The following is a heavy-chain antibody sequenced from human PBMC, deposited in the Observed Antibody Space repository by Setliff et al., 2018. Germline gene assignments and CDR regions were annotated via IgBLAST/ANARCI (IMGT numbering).Heavy chain of an antibody. CDR3: ARDTRIRESGTYPSDAFDL. Sequence: ASVKVSCKTPGYIFTNYYVHGVRQAPGQGLEWMGVMNPGRGSRNYAQRFQGRVTMTSDTSTSTVYMELSSLRSEDTALSYCARDTRIRESGTYPSDAFDLWGQGTMVTVSS. D-gene: IGHD1-26*01. V-gene: IGHV1-46*01. CDR2: MNPGRGSR. J-gene: IGHJ3*01. CDR1: GYIFTNYY.